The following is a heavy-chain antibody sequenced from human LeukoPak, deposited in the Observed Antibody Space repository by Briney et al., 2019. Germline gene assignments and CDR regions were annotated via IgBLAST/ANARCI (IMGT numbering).Heavy chain of an antibody. Sequence: ASVKVTCKASGYTFTSHGIIWVRQAPGQGLEWMGWISAYNGNTDYAQKLQGRVTMTTDTSTSTAYMELRSLRSDDTAVYYCARYYDSTGYYYFDYWGQGTLVTVSS. CDR3: ARYYDSTGYYYFDY. J-gene: IGHJ4*02. D-gene: IGHD3-22*01. CDR2: ISAYNGNT. V-gene: IGHV1-18*01. CDR1: GYTFTSHG.